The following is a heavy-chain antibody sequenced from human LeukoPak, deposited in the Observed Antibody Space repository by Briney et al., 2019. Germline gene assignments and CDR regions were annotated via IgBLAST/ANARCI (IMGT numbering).Heavy chain of an antibody. J-gene: IGHJ4*02. Sequence: SETLSLTCAVYGGSFSGYYWSWIRQPPGKGLEWIGEINHSGSTNYNPSLKSRVTISVDTSKNQFSLKLSSVTAADTAVYYCARGGGPSDYASFDYWGQGTLGTVSS. CDR2: INHSGST. D-gene: IGHD5-12*01. CDR3: ARGGGPSDYASFDY. CDR1: GGSFSGYY. V-gene: IGHV4-34*01.